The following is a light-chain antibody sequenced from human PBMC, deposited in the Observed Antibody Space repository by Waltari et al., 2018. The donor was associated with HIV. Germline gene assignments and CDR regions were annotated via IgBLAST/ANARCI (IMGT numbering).Light chain of an antibody. V-gene: IGLV1-40*01. Sequence: QSVLTQPPSVSGAPGQTVPTSCTRRRPNLGTGYAVPWYQQLPGAAPKLLIFANNNRPSGVPDRFSGSKSGTSASLAITGLQAEDEADYYCQSYDNSLRVIFGGGTKLTVL. J-gene: IGLJ2*01. CDR1: RPNLGTGYA. CDR2: ANN. CDR3: QSYDNSLRVI.